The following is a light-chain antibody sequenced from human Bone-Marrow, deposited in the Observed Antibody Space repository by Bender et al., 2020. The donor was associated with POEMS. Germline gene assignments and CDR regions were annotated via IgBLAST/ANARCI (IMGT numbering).Light chain of an antibody. J-gene: IGLJ3*02. Sequence: QSVLTQPPSASGTPGQRVTISCSGSSSNIGTNPVNWYQQLPGKAPKLLIHRDTDRPSGVPDRFSGSKSGTSASLAITGLQAEDEGDYYCQTYDSSLNGWVFGGGTKLTVL. CDR1: SSNIGTNP. CDR2: RDT. CDR3: QTYDSSLNGWV. V-gene: IGLV1-44*01.